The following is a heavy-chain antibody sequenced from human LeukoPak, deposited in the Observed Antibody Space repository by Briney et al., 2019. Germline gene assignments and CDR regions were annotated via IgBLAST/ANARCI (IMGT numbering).Heavy chain of an antibody. V-gene: IGHV1-69*13. CDR3: ATIDGHYDSSGY. J-gene: IGHJ4*02. D-gene: IGHD3-22*01. CDR1: GYTFTSYG. CDR2: IIPIFGTA. Sequence: ASVKVSCKASGYTFTSYGISWVRQAPGQGLEWMGGIIPIFGTANYAQKFQGRVTITADESTSTAYMELSSLRSEDTAVYYCATIDGHYDSSGYWGQGTLVIVSS.